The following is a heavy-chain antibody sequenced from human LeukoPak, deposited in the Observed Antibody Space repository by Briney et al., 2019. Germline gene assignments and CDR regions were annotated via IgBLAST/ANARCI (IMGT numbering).Heavy chain of an antibody. D-gene: IGHD3-10*01. CDR2: ISGSGGST. V-gene: IGHV3-23*01. Sequence: GGSLRLSCAASGFTFSSYAMSWVRQAPGKGLEWVSAISGSGGSTYYADSVKGRFTISRDNSKNTLYLQMNSLRAEDTAVYYCAKEYRYGSGSYSVHYYYYGMDVWGQGTTVTVSS. CDR1: GFTFSSYA. CDR3: AKEYRYGSGSYSVHYYYYGMDV. J-gene: IGHJ6*02.